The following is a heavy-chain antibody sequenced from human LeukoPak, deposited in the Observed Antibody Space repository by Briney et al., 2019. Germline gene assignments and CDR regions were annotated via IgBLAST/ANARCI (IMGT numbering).Heavy chain of an antibody. J-gene: IGHJ4*02. CDR3: ARKEEQLAYYFDY. V-gene: IGHV4-34*01. D-gene: IGHD6-13*01. CDR1: GGSFSGYY. CDR2: INHSGST. Sequence: SETLSLTCAVYGGSFSGYYWSWIRQPPGKGLEWIGEINHSGSTNYNPSLRSRVTISVDTSKNQFSLKLSSVTAADTAVYYCARKEEQLAYYFDYWGQGTLVTVSS.